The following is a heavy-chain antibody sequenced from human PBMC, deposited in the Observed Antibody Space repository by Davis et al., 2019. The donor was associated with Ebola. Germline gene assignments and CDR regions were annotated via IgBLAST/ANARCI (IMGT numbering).Heavy chain of an antibody. CDR2: IYYSGST. J-gene: IGHJ6*02. CDR3: ARRWGRYQGMDV. V-gene: IGHV4-39*02. D-gene: IGHD2-2*01. Sequence: MPSETLSLTCSVSGGSFSNSRYYWGWLRQPPGKGLQWIGSIYYSGSTNYNPSLESRVTISVDMSKNHFSLNLSSVTAADTAVYYCARRWGRYQGMDVWGQGTTVTVSS. CDR1: GGSFSNSRYY.